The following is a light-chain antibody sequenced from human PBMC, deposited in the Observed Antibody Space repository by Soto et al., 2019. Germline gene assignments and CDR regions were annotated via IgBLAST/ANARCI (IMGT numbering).Light chain of an antibody. CDR3: GTWDSSLGAVV. J-gene: IGLJ2*01. V-gene: IGLV1-51*01. CDR1: SSNIGNNY. Sequence: QSVLTQPPSVSAPPGQKVTISCSGSSSNIGNNYVSWYQQLPGTAPKLLIYDNNKRPSGIPDRFSGSKSGTSATLGITGLQTGDEADYYCGTWDSSLGAVVFGGGTKLTVL. CDR2: DNN.